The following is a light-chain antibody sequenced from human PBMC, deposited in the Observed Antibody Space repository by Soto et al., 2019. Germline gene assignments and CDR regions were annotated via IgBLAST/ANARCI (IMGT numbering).Light chain of an antibody. CDR2: GDN. Sequence: QSVLTQPPSVSGAPGQRVTIPCTGSSSNIGSFYDVHWYQQLPGTVPKLLIYGDNNRPSGVPDRFSGSKSGTAASLATTGLQAEDEADYYCQSYDNSLNHVVFGGGTQLTVL. CDR1: SSNIGSFYD. J-gene: IGLJ2*01. CDR3: QSYDNSLNHVV. V-gene: IGLV1-40*01.